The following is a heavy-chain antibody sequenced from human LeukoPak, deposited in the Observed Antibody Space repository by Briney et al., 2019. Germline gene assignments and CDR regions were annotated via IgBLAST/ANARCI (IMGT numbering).Heavy chain of an antibody. CDR2: IYYSGSA. Sequence: SETLSLTCTVSGASIRNDNYFWSWVRQPPGEGLEWIGYIYYSGSAHYNPSLKSRVTISVDPYKNQFSLRLSSVTAADTAVYYCAREVISPADSDGFDLWGQGTMVTVSS. J-gene: IGHJ3*01. CDR1: GASIRNDNYF. D-gene: IGHD2-2*01. V-gene: IGHV4-30-4*02. CDR3: AREVISPADSDGFDL.